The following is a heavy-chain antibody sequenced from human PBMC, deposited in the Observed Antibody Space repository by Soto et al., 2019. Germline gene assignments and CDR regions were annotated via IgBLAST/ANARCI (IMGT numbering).Heavy chain of an antibody. CDR1: GGSISSGDYY. V-gene: IGHV4-30-4*01. D-gene: IGHD5-18*01. CDR3: ARAASRIQLWLDY. Sequence: SETLSLTCTVSGGSISSGDYYWSWIRQPPGKGLEGTGYIYYSGSTYYNPSLKSRVTISVDTSKNQFSLKLSSVTAADTAVYCCARAASRIQLWLDYWGQGTLVTVSS. J-gene: IGHJ4*02. CDR2: IYYSGST.